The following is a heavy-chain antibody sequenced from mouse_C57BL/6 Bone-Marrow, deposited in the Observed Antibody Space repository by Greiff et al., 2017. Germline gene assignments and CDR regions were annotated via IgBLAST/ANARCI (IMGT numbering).Heavy chain of an antibody. CDR2: IHPNSGST. D-gene: IGHD1-1*01. J-gene: IGHJ1*03. V-gene: IGHV1-64*01. Sequence: QVQLQQPGAELVKPGASVKLSCKASGYTFTSYWMHWVKQRPGQGLEWIGMIHPNSGSTNYNQKFKGKATLTADKSSSTAYMQLSSLTSEDSAVYYCACRGSSPLGYFDVWGTGTTVTVSS. CDR3: ACRGSSPLGYFDV. CDR1: GYTFTSYW.